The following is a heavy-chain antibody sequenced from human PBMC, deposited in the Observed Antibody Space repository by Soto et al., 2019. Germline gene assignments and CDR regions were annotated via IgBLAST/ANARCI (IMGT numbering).Heavy chain of an antibody. Sequence: ASVKVSCKASGYTFTGYYMHWVRQAPGQGLEWMGWINPNSGGTNYAQKFQGWVTMTRDTSISTAYMELSRLRSDDTAVYYCARSWGLYCSSTSCYVPQDNGANWFDPWGQGTLVTVSS. CDR3: ARSWGLYCSSTSCYVPQDNGANWFDP. CDR2: INPNSGGT. J-gene: IGHJ5*02. CDR1: GYTFTGYY. D-gene: IGHD2-2*01. V-gene: IGHV1-2*04.